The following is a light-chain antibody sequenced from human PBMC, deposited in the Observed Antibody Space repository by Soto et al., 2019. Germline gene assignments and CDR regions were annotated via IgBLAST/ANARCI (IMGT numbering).Light chain of an antibody. CDR1: QSVSSSY. CDR3: HQYASLYT. Sequence: VLTQSPGTLSLSPGDRATLSCRASQSVSSSYLAWYQQKPGQAPRLLIYDASSRATGIPDRFSGSGSGTDFTLTISRLEPEDSVVYFCHQYASLYTFGQGTKLEIK. J-gene: IGKJ2*01. V-gene: IGKV3-20*01. CDR2: DAS.